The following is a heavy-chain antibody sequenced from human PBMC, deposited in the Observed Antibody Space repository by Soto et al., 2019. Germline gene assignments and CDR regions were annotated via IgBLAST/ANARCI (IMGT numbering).Heavy chain of an antibody. CDR3: ARDSYGAVADQDY. V-gene: IGHV1-46*01. CDR1: GYTFTSYY. D-gene: IGHD6-19*01. CDR2: INPSGGST. Sequence: ASVKVSCKASGYTFTSYYMHWVRQAPGQGLEWMGIINPSGGSTSYAQKFQGRVTMTRDTSTSTVYMELRSLRSDDTAVYYCARDSYGAVADQDYWGQGTLVTVSS. J-gene: IGHJ4*02.